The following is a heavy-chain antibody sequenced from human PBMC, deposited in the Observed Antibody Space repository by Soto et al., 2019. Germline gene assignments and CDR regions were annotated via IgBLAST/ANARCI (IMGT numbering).Heavy chain of an antibody. CDR2: ITDVGST. V-gene: IGHV4-61*03. D-gene: IGHD6-25*01. CDR1: VGSGSSGSYF. Sequence: SETLSLTCPVSVGSGSSGSYFWTWILQSPGKGLEWIGYITDVGSTNYNPSLKSRVTISADTTKNHFSLNLRSVTAADTAVYYCARQRVLPAQYFFDYWGQGIPVTVSS. J-gene: IGHJ4*02. CDR3: ARQRVLPAQYFFDY.